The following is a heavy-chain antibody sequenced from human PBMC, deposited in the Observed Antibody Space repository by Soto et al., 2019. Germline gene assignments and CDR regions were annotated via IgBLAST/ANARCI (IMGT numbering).Heavy chain of an antibody. CDR1: GFTFSSYW. Sequence: PGGSLRLSCAASGFTFSSYWMSWVRQAPGKGLEWVANIKQDGSEKYYVDSVKGRFTISRDNAKNSLYLQMNSLRAEDTAVYYCARGSSSSSSGLGTYFYYYGMDVWGQGTTVTSP. CDR3: ARGSSSSSSGLGTYFYYYGMDV. V-gene: IGHV3-7*03. D-gene: IGHD6-6*01. CDR2: IKQDGSEK. J-gene: IGHJ6*02.